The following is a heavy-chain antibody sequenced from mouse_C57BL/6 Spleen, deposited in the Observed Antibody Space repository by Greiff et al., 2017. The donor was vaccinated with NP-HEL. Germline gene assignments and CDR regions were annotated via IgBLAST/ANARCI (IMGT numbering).Heavy chain of an antibody. D-gene: IGHD2-3*01. CDR3: ARRDDGYYWYFDV. CDR2: IDPSDSYT. CDR1: GYTFTSYW. Sequence: QVQLQQPGAELVMPGASVKLSCKASGYTFTSYWMHWVKQRPGQGLEWIGEIDPSDSYTNYNQKFKGKSTLTVDKSSSTAYMQLSSLTSEDSAVYYCARRDDGYYWYFDVRGTGTTVTVSS. V-gene: IGHV1-69*01. J-gene: IGHJ1*03.